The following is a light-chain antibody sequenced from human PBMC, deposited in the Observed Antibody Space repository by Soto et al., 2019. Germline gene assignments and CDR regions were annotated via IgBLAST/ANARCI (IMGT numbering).Light chain of an antibody. CDR1: ALAKQY. CDR2: KDS. Sequence: SYELAQPPSLSVSPGQTARITCSGDALAKQYAYWYQQKPGHAPVLVIYKDSERPSGIPERFSGSSSGTTVTLTISGVQAEDEADYYCQSADISGPYVFGIGTKLTVL. J-gene: IGLJ1*01. V-gene: IGLV3-25*03. CDR3: QSADISGPYV.